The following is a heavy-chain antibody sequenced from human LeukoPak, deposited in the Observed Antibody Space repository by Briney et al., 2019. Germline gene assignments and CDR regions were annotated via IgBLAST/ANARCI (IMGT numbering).Heavy chain of an antibody. V-gene: IGHV5-10-1*01. CDR2: IDPRDSYT. D-gene: IGHD2-15*01. Sequence: GESLRISCKGSGYSFTSYWISWVRQMPGKGLEWMGRIDPRDSYTNYSPSFQGHVTISADKSISTAYLQWSSLKASDTAMYYCARQGELYCSGGSCNRLDPWGQGTLVTVSS. J-gene: IGHJ5*02. CDR3: ARQGELYCSGGSCNRLDP. CDR1: GYSFTSYW.